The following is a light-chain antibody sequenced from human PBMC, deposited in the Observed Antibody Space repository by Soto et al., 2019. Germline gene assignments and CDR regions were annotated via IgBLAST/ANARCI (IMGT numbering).Light chain of an antibody. CDR2: WAS. CDR3: QQYYSTPQLT. Sequence: DIVMTQSPDSLAVSLGERATINCKSSQSVLYSSNNKNYLAWYQQKPGQPPNLLIYWASTRESGVPDRFSGRGSGTDFTLTISSLQAEDVAVYYCQQYYSTPQLTFGGGTKVEIK. V-gene: IGKV4-1*01. J-gene: IGKJ4*01. CDR1: QSVLYSSNNKNY.